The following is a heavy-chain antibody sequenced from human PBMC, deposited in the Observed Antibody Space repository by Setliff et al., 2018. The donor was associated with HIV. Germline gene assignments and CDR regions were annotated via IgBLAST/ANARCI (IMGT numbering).Heavy chain of an antibody. CDR2: IKQDGSEK. Sequence: LRLSCAASGFTFSTYWMSWVRQAPGKGLEWVANIKQDGSEKNYVDSVKGRFTISRDNAKNSLYLQMNSLRAEDTAVYYCARDLWYDGYFDYWGQGTLVTVSS. J-gene: IGHJ4*02. CDR1: GFTFSTYW. CDR3: ARDLWYDGYFDY. D-gene: IGHD3-16*01. V-gene: IGHV3-7*03.